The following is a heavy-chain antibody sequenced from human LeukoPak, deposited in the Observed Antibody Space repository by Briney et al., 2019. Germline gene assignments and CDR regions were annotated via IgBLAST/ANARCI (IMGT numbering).Heavy chain of an antibody. CDR2: LNSDGSST. V-gene: IGHV3-74*01. CDR1: GFTFSSYW. CDR3: ATGNYHAFDI. Sequence: PGGSLRLSCAASGFTFSSYWMHWVRQAPGKGLVWVSCLNSDGSSTRYADSVRGRFTISRDNAKNMLYLQMNSLRAEDTAVYYCATGNYHAFDIWGQGTMVTVSS. J-gene: IGHJ3*02. D-gene: IGHD1-7*01.